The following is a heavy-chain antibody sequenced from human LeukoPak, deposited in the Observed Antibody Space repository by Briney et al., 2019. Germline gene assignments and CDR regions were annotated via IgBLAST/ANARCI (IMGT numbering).Heavy chain of an antibody. CDR3: ARLYSSSSLWHAFDI. D-gene: IGHD6-6*01. CDR1: GGTFSSYA. Sequence: SVKVSCKASGGTFSSYAISWVRQAPGQGLEWMGRIIPILGIANYAQKFQGRVTITADKSTSTAYMELSSLRSEDTAVYYCARLYSSSSLWHAFDIWGQGTMVTVSS. V-gene: IGHV1-69*04. CDR2: IIPILGIA. J-gene: IGHJ3*02.